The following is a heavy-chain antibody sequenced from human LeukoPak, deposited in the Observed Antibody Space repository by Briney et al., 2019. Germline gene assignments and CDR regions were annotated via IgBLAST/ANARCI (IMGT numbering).Heavy chain of an antibody. Sequence: GGSLRLSCAASGFTVTSSYMSWVRQAPGKGLEWVSLIYNDGSRTYYADSVRGRFTISRDTSEGTVYLQMDSLRPEDTAVYYCATDGYHYFDYWGQGTLVTVSS. CDR3: ATDGYHYFDY. CDR1: GFTVTSSY. D-gene: IGHD5-12*01. V-gene: IGHV3-53*01. J-gene: IGHJ4*02. CDR2: IYNDGSRT.